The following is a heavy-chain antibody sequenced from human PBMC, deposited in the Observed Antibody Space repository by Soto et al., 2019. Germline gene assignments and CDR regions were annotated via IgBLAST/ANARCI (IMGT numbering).Heavy chain of an antibody. CDR2: ISSNSAYI. CDR3: TRDASRGSSARGWFDP. Sequence: GGSLRLSCVASGFTFSAYSMNWVRQAPGKGPEWVSTISSNSAYIYYTDALRGRFTISRDNAKNSLHLQMNSLRAEDTAVYYCTRDASRGSSARGWFDPWGPGTLVTVSS. J-gene: IGHJ5*02. D-gene: IGHD6-13*01. CDR1: GFTFSAYS. V-gene: IGHV3-21*01.